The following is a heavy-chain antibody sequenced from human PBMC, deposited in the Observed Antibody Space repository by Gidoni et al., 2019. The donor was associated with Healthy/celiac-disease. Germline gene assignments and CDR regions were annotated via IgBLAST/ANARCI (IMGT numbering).Heavy chain of an antibody. CDR2: IKSKTDGGTT. CDR1: GFTFSNAW. V-gene: IGHV3-15*01. J-gene: IGHJ6*02. CDR3: TTPAAGHSYYYYYGMDV. Sequence: EVQLVESGGGLVKPGGSLRLSCAASGFTFSNAWMSWVRQAPGKGLEWVGRIKSKTDGGTTDYAAPVKGRFTISRDDSKNTLYLQMNSLKTEDTAVYYCTTPAAGHSYYYYYGMDVWGQGTTVTVSS. D-gene: IGHD6-13*01.